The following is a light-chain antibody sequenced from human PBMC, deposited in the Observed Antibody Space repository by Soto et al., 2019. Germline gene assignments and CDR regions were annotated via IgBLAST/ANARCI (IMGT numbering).Light chain of an antibody. Sequence: IALTQSPLSLSVTPGEPASISCMSSQTLLHSNGYTYLNWYLQKPGQSPQLLIYLGSNRASGVPDRFSGSGSGTDFTLKINRVQAEDVGVFYCMQGLRPMYTFGQGTRLEI. CDR3: MQGLRPMYT. J-gene: IGKJ5*01. CDR2: LGS. CDR1: QTLLHSNGYTY. V-gene: IGKV2-28*01.